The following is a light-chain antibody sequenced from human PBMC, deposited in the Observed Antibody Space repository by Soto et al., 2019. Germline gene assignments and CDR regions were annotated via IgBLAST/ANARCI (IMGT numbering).Light chain of an antibody. J-gene: IGKJ3*01. CDR2: GAF. Sequence: EIVLTQSPGTLSVSPGERATLFCRARQSISSTYLAWYQKKPGQAPRLLLYGAFNRATGIPDRLSVSGSRTDFTLTSRRFEPEDWSFCEMRHFDRVSFGFGRRTEVDIK. CDR1: QSISSTY. CDR3: RHFDRVSFG. V-gene: IGKV3-20*01.